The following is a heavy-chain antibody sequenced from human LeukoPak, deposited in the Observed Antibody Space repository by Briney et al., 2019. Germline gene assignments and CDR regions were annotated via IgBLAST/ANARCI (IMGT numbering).Heavy chain of an antibody. Sequence: GGTLRLSCAASGFTFSSYGMSWVRQAPGKGLEWVSAISGSGGSTYYADSVKGRFTISRDNSKNTLYLQMNSLRAEDTAVYYCASIHDSHLYYYYYYMDVWGKGTTVTVSS. CDR3: ASIHDSHLYYYYYYMDV. CDR2: ISGSGGST. J-gene: IGHJ6*03. D-gene: IGHD3-3*01. CDR1: GFTFSSYG. V-gene: IGHV3-23*01.